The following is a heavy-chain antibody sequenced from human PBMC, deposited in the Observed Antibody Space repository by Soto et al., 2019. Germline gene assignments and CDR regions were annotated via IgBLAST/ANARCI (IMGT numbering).Heavy chain of an antibody. V-gene: IGHV1-8*01. CDR3: ARGSLLMVYAALDY. Sequence: GASVKVSCKASGYTFTSYDINWVRQATGQGLEWMGWMNPNSGNTGYAQKFQGRVTMTRNTSISTAYMELSSLRSEDTAVYYCARGSLLMVYAALDYWGQGTLVTVSS. D-gene: IGHD2-8*01. J-gene: IGHJ4*02. CDR1: GYTFTSYD. CDR2: MNPNSGNT.